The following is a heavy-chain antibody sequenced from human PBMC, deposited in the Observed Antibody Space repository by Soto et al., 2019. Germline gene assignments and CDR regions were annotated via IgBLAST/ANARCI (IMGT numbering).Heavy chain of an antibody. Sequence: PGGSLRLSCAASGFTFSSYGMHWVRQAPGKGLEWVAVISYDGSNKYYADSVKGRFTISRDNSKNTLYLQMNSLRAEDTAVYYCARDLSVKSYYYYYGMDVWRQGTTVTVSS. D-gene: IGHD3-16*02. CDR2: ISYDGSNK. J-gene: IGHJ6*02. V-gene: IGHV3-30*03. CDR1: GFTFSSYG. CDR3: ARDLSVKSYYYYYGMDV.